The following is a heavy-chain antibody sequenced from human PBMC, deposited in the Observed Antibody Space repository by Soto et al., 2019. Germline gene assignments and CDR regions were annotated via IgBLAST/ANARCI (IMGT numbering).Heavy chain of an antibody. CDR1: GFSFRSDW. CDR3: SGRVGDAI. D-gene: IGHD1-26*01. Sequence: EDQLVESGGGLVQPGGSLRLTCAVSGFSFRSDWMNWVRQAPGKGLEWVAHTNQDGSEKYYLDSVKGRFTIFRDNAKNSLYLQINSLRAEDTAVYYCSGRVGDAIWGQGTLVTVSS. V-gene: IGHV3-7*01. J-gene: IGHJ4*02. CDR2: TNQDGSEK.